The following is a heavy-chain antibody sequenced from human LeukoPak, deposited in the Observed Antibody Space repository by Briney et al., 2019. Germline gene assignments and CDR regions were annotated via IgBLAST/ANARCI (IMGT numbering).Heavy chain of an antibody. Sequence: GGSLRLSCAASGFTVSSNYMSWVRQAPGKGLEWVSVIYSGGSTYYADSVKGRFTISRDSFKNTLFLQMNSLRAEDTAIYFCATSYGAFDTFDIWGQGTVVTVSS. CDR1: GFTVSSNY. D-gene: IGHD3-10*01. J-gene: IGHJ3*02. V-gene: IGHV3-53*01. CDR2: IYSGGST. CDR3: ATSYGAFDTFDI.